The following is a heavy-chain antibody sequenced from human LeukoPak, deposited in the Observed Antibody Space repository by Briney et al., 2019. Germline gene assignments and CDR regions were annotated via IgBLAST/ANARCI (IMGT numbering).Heavy chain of an antibody. CDR3: ARGRAFQH. J-gene: IGHJ1*01. CDR1: GGSFSGYY. V-gene: IGHV4-34*01. CDR2: INHSGST. Sequence: PSETLSLTCAAYGGSFSGYYWSWIRQPPGKGLEWIGEINHSGSTNYNPSLKSRVTISVDTSKNQFSLKLSSVTAADTAVYYCARGRAFQHWGQGTLVTVSS.